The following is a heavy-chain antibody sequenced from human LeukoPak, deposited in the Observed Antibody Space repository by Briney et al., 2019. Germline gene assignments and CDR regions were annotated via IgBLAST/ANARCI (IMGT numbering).Heavy chain of an antibody. CDR3: ARDRRDSGYDLGDFDY. J-gene: IGHJ4*02. V-gene: IGHV4-39*07. D-gene: IGHD5-12*01. Sequence: KPSETLSLTCTVSGGSISSSSYYWGWIRQPPGKGLEWIGSIYYSGSTYYNPSLKSRVTISVDTSKNQFSLKLSSVTAADTAVYYCARDRRDSGYDLGDFDYWGQGTLVTVSS. CDR1: GGSISSSSYY. CDR2: IYYSGST.